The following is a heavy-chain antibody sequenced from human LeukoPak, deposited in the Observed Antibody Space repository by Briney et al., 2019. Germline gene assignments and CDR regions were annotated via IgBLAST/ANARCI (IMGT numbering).Heavy chain of an antibody. V-gene: IGHV4-59*01. J-gene: IGHJ3*02. D-gene: IGHD3-10*01. Sequence: SETLSLTCTVSGDSISTYYWSWIRQPPGKRLEWIGYINYSGITNYNHSLKSRVTISVDTSKNQFSLKLSSVTAADTAVYYCARGLWFAVPGAFDIWGRGTMVTVSS. CDR2: INYSGIT. CDR1: GDSISTYY. CDR3: ARGLWFAVPGAFDI.